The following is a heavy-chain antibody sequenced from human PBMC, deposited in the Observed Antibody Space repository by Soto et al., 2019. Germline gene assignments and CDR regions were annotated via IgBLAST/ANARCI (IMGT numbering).Heavy chain of an antibody. J-gene: IGHJ4*02. D-gene: IGHD3-10*01. CDR1: GFTFSSYS. V-gene: IGHV3-21*01. CDR2: ISSSSSYI. Sequence: GGSLRLSCAASGFTFSSYSMNWVRQAPGKGLEWVSSISSSSSYIYYADSVKGRFTISRDNAKNSLYLQMNSLRAEDTAVYYCARMAATWFGDPSPADYWGQGTLVTVSS. CDR3: ARMAATWFGDPSPADY.